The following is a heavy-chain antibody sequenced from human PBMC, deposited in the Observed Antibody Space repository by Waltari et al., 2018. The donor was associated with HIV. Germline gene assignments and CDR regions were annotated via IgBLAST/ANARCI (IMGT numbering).Heavy chain of an antibody. D-gene: IGHD6-13*01. CDR2: ISSSSSYI. Sequence: EVQLVESGGGLVKPGGSLRLSCAASGFTFSSYSMNWVRQAPGKGLEWVSSISSSSSYIYYADSVKGRFTISRDNAKNSLYLQMNSLRAEDTAVYYCARDSSSWYINGMDVWGQGTTVTVSS. V-gene: IGHV3-21*01. J-gene: IGHJ6*02. CDR1: GFTFSSYS. CDR3: ARDSSSWYINGMDV.